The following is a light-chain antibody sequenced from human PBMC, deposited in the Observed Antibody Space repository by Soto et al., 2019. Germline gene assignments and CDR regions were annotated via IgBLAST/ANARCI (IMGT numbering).Light chain of an antibody. CDR1: QSVSSY. J-gene: IGKJ1*01. CDR2: DAS. V-gene: IGKV3-20*01. Sequence: EIVLTHSPATLSFTQEERSTLSCMASQSVSSYLAWYQQKPGQAPRLLIYDASNRATGIPARFSGSGSGTDFTLTISRLEPEDFAVYYCHQYGSSPCTFGQGTKVAIK. CDR3: HQYGSSPCT.